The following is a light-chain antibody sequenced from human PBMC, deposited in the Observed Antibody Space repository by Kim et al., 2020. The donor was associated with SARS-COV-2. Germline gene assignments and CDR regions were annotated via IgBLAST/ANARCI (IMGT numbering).Light chain of an antibody. CDR1: QSVDTW. CDR3: QHYIRFPYT. V-gene: IGKV1-5*03. CDR2: KAS. Sequence: SASVGDRVTITCRASQSVDTWLAWYQQNPGKAPKLLIYKASSLQIGVPSRFSGSGSGAEFSLTISSLQPEDFATYYCQHYIRFPYTFGQGTKLEI. J-gene: IGKJ2*01.